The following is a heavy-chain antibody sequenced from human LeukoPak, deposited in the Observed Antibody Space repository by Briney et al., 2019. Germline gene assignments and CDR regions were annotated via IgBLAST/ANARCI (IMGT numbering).Heavy chain of an antibody. Sequence: ASVKVSCKASGYTFTGYYMYWVRQAPGQGLEWMGWINPNSGGANYAQKFQGRVTMTRDTSISTAYMELSRLRSDDTAVYYCAGDVRYYGSGSYLFDPWGQGTLVTASS. D-gene: IGHD3-10*01. J-gene: IGHJ5*02. CDR1: GYTFTGYY. CDR3: AGDVRYYGSGSYLFDP. CDR2: INPNSGGA. V-gene: IGHV1-2*02.